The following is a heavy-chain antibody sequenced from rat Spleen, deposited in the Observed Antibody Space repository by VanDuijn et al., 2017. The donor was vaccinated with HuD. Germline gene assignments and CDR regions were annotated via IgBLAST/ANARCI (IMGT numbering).Heavy chain of an antibody. J-gene: IGHJ2*01. Sequence: QVQLKESGPGLVQPSETLSLTCTVSGFSLTRFSVSWFRQSSGKGPEWMGRVWYDGTTAYHSGLKSRLSITRDTSKNQVFLKLNSLHTDDTGTYYCSRDGVWDWGQGVLVTVSS. V-gene: IGHV2-63*01. CDR2: VWYDGTT. D-gene: IGHD4-3*01. CDR1: GFSLTRFS. CDR3: SRDGVWD.